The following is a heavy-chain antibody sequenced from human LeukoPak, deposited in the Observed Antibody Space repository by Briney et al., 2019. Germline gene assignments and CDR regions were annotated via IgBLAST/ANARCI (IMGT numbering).Heavy chain of an antibody. CDR3: ATVDYYDSSGYADY. V-gene: IGHV1-24*01. J-gene: IGHJ4*02. CDR1: GYTLTELS. Sequence: GASVKVSCKVSGYTLTELSMHWVRQAPGKGLEWMGGFDPEDGETIYAQKFQGRVTMTEGTSTDTAYMELSSLRSEDTAVYYCATVDYYDSSGYADYWGQGTLVTVSS. D-gene: IGHD3-22*01. CDR2: FDPEDGET.